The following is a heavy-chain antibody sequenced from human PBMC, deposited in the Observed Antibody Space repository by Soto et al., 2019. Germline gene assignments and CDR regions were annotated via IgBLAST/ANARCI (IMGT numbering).Heavy chain of an antibody. CDR1: GFTFSSYS. V-gene: IGHV3-21*01. D-gene: IGHD6-13*01. CDR3: ARDAAGTTFDI. J-gene: IGHJ3*02. CDR2: ISSSSSYI. Sequence: EVQLVESGGGLVKPGGSLRLSCAASGFTFSSYSMNWVRQAPGKGLEWVSSISSSSSYIYYADSVKGRFTISRDNAKNSLDLQMNSLRAEDTAVYYCARDAAGTTFDIWGQGTMVTVSS.